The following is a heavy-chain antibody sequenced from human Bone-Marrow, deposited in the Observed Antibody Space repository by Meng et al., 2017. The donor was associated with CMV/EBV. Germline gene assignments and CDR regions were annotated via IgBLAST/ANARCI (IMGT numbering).Heavy chain of an antibody. J-gene: IGHJ4*02. CDR3: ARESSGGTHYFDY. V-gene: IGHV4-39*07. D-gene: IGHD2-15*01. Sequence: GSLRLSCTVSGGSIRSSSYYWGWIRQPPGKGLEWIGSIYHSGSTYYNPSLKSRVTISVDTSKNQFSLKLSSVTAADTAVYYCARESSGGTHYFDYWGQGTLVTVSS. CDR2: IYHSGST. CDR1: GGSIRSSSYY.